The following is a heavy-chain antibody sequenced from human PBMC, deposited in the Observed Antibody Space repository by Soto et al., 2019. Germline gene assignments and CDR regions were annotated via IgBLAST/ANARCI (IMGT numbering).Heavy chain of an antibody. CDR3: ARASPLSSIAARHLTGYYMDV. CDR2: IYYSGST. J-gene: IGHJ6*03. D-gene: IGHD6-6*01. CDR1: GGSISSYY. V-gene: IGHV4-59*01. Sequence: SETLSLTCTVSGGSISSYYWSWIRQPPGKGLEWIGYIYYSGSTNYNPSLKSRVTISVDTSKNQFSLKLSSVTAADTAVYYCARASPLSSIAARHLTGYYMDVWGKGTTVTVSS.